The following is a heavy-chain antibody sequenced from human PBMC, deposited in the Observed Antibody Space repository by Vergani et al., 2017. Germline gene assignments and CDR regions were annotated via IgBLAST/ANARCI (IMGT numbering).Heavy chain of an antibody. D-gene: IGHD2-15*01. CDR3: AGNYYYMDV. Sequence: EVQLVESGGGLVQPGRSLRLSCAASGFTFDDYAMHWVRQAPGKGLEWVSGISGSGGSTYYADSVKGRFTISRDNSKNTLYLQMNSLRAEDTAVYYCAGNYYYMDVWGKGTTVTVSS. V-gene: IGHV3-23*04. J-gene: IGHJ6*03. CDR2: ISGSGGST. CDR1: GFTFDDYA.